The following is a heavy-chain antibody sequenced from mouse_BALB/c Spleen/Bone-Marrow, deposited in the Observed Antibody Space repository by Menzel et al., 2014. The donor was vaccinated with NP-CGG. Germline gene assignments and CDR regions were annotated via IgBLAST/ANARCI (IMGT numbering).Heavy chain of an antibody. J-gene: IGHJ4*01. CDR1: GYTFTSYW. CDR2: IYPGSGST. V-gene: IGHV1S22*01. D-gene: IGHD2-3*01. Sequence: LQQSGSELVRPGASVKLSCKASGYTFTSYWMHWVKQRHGQGLEWIGNIYPGSGSTNYDEKFKSKGTLTVDTSSSTAYLHISSLTSEDSAVYYCTRGYYHYYYAMDYWGQGTSVTVSS. CDR3: TRGYYHYYYAMDY.